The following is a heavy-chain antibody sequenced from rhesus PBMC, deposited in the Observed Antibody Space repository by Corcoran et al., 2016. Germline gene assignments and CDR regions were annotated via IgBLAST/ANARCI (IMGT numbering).Heavy chain of an antibody. V-gene: IGHV1S2*01. CDR1: GYTFTDYH. Sequence: QVQLVQSGAEVKKPGSSVKVSCKASGYTFTDYHMHWVRQAPRQGLEWMGWINPYNGNTKYAQKFQGRVTMTRDTSTSTAYMELSSLRSEDTAVYYCAREGIYTLTMFDYWGQGVLVTVSS. CDR2: INPYNGNT. D-gene: IGHD4-23*01. CDR3: AREGIYTLTMFDY. J-gene: IGHJ4*01.